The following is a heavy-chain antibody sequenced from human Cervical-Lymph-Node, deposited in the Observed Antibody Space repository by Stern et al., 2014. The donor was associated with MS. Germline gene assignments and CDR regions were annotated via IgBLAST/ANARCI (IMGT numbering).Heavy chain of an antibody. J-gene: IGHJ4*02. CDR2: FSPSTNRT. D-gene: IGHD4-17*01. CDR3: ATPLPYAM. CDR1: GHTVTSYS. V-gene: IGHV1-46*01. Sequence: VQLVESGAEVRKPGASVKISCKTSGHTVTSYSMHWIRQAPGQGLEWIAVFSPSTNRTTLAQKFQGRVTVTWDTSTSILYLGLSSLRSDDTAVYYCATPLPYAMWGQGTLVTVSS.